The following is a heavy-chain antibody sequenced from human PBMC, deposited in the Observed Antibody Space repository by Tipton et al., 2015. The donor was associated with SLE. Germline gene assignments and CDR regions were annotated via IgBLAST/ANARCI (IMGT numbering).Heavy chain of an antibody. J-gene: IGHJ6*02. Sequence: TLSLTCTVSGGSISSYYWGWIRQPPGKGLEWIGSIYYSGSTYYNPSLKSRVTISVDTSKNQFSLKLSSVTAADTAVYYCASGSLEKGLWFREYYYGMDVWGQGTTVTVSS. D-gene: IGHD3-10*01. V-gene: IGHV4-39*07. CDR2: IYYSGST. CDR3: ASGSLEKGLWFREYYYGMDV. CDR1: GGSISSYY.